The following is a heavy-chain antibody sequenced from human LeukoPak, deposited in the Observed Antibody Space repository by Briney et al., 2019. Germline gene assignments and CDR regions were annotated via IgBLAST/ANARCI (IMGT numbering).Heavy chain of an antibody. V-gene: IGHV3-21*01. CDR1: GFTFSSYS. J-gene: IGHJ4*02. CDR2: ISSSSSYI. Sequence: GGSLRLSCAASGFTFSSYSMNWVRQAPGKGLEWVSSISSSSSYIYYADSVKGRFTISRDNSKNTLYLQMNSLRAEDTAMYYCARGYSSGWNGYFDYWGQGTLVTVSS. CDR3: ARGYSSGWNGYFDY. D-gene: IGHD6-19*01.